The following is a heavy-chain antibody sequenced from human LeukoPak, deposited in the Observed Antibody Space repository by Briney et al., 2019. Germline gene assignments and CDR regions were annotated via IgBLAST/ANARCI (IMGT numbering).Heavy chain of an antibody. J-gene: IGHJ4*02. CDR2: IYNDGTNK. CDR1: GFIFGSHL. CDR3: AREYSDNWLYLDY. V-gene: IGHV3-33*08. Sequence: PGESLRLSCVASGFIFGSHLMTWVRQAPGKGLEWVAFIYNDGTNKHYADSVKGRFSISRDDSKSTLYLQMNSLTAEDTATYYCAREYSDNWLYLDYWGQGTLVTVSS. D-gene: IGHD1-1*01.